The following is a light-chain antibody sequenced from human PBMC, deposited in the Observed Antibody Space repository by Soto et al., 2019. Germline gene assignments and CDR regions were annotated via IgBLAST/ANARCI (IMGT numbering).Light chain of an antibody. CDR1: QSVSSSY. Sequence: EIVLTQSPGTLSLSPGERATLSCRASQSVSSSYLAWYQQKPGQAPRLLIYGASSMATGIQDRFSVSGSGTDFTLTISRLEPEDFAVYYCQQYGSSRNTFGQGTRLEIK. CDR2: GAS. V-gene: IGKV3-20*01. J-gene: IGKJ5*01. CDR3: QQYGSSRNT.